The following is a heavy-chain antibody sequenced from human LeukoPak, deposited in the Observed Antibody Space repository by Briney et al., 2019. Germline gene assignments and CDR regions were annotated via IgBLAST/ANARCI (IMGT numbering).Heavy chain of an antibody. D-gene: IGHD3-10*01. J-gene: IGHJ4*02. CDR1: GFTFSSYG. CDR2: ISYDGSNK. CDR3: AKPLTGSYYYFDYLDY. V-gene: IGHV3-30*18. Sequence: SGGSLRLSCAASGFTFSSYGMHWVRQAPGKGLEWVAVISYDGSNKYYADSVKGRFTISRDNSKNTLYLQMNSLRAEDTAVYYCAKPLTGSYYYFDYLDYWGQGTLVTVSS.